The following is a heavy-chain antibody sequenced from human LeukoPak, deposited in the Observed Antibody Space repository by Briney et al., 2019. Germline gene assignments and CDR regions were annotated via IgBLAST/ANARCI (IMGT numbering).Heavy chain of an antibody. Sequence: ASVKVSCKASGYTFTNYGISWVRQAPGQGLEWMGWISGYNGNTNYAQKFQGRVTMTTDTSTSTAYMELRSLRSEDTAVYYCARGPLYDFWRGYWFYYYMDVWGKGTTVTVSS. CDR2: ISGYNGNT. D-gene: IGHD3-3*01. J-gene: IGHJ6*03. CDR1: GYTFTNYG. V-gene: IGHV1-18*01. CDR3: ARGPLYDFWRGYWFYYYMDV.